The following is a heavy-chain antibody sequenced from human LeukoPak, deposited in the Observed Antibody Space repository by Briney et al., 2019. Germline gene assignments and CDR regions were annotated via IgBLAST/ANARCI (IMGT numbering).Heavy chain of an antibody. V-gene: IGHV1-18*01. J-gene: IGHJ4*02. CDR2: ISAYNGNT. CDR3: ARDQDRYSSSWSFDY. CDR1: GYTFTSYG. Sequence: ASVKVSCKASGYTFTSYGISWVRHAPGQGLEWMGWISAYNGNTNYAQKLQGRVTMTTDTSTSTAYMELRSLRSDDTAVYYCARDQDRYSSSWSFDYWGQGTLVTVSS. D-gene: IGHD6-13*01.